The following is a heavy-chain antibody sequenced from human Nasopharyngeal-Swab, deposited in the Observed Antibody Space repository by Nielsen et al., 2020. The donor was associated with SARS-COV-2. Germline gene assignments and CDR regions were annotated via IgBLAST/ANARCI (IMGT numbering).Heavy chain of an antibody. D-gene: IGHD6-19*01. J-gene: IGHJ6*02. V-gene: IGHV1-24*01. Sequence: SVKVSCKVSGYTLAELSMHWVRQAPGKGLEWMGGFDPEDGETIYAQKFQGRVTMTEDTSTDTAYMELSSLRSEDTAVYYCATERGNRGAVAGSIPYYYYGMDVWGQGTTVTVSS. CDR1: GYTLAELS. CDR3: ATERGNRGAVAGSIPYYYYGMDV. CDR2: FDPEDGET.